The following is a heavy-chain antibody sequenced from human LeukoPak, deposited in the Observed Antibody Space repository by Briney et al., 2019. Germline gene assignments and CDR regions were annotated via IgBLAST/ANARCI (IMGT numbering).Heavy chain of an antibody. CDR1: GFTFNTYN. Sequence: GGSLRLSCAASGFTFNTYNMNWVRQAPGKGLEWVAVISYDGTNYYYADSVKGRFTISRDNFKDTLYLQLNSLRAEDTAVYYCARQSAAYFDYWGQGTLVTVSS. CDR3: ARQSAAYFDY. V-gene: IGHV3-30-3*01. D-gene: IGHD2-15*01. J-gene: IGHJ4*02. CDR2: ISYDGTNY.